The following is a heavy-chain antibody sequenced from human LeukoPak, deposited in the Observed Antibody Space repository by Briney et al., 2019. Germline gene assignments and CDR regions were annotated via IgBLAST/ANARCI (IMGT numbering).Heavy chain of an antibody. CDR1: GFTFSNHW. CDR2: ISKDGSTS. D-gene: IGHD3-16*01. J-gene: IGHJ4*02. CDR3: ARVRWGGLYYFDY. Sequence: GGSLRLSCEASGFTFSNHWMHWVRQAPGKGPVWVSVISKDGSTSIYADSVRGRLTISRDNAKNTLYLQMNSLRAEDTAVYYCARVRWGGLYYFDYWGQGTLVTVSS. V-gene: IGHV3-74*01.